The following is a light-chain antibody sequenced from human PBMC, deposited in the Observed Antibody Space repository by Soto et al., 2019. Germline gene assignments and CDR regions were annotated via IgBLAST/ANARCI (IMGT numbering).Light chain of an antibody. CDR2: DVS. Sequence: QSALTQPASVSGSPGQSITISCTGTRSDVGGYNYVSWYQQHPGKAPKLMIYDVSNRPSGVSNRFSGSKSGNTASLTISGLQAEDEADYYCSSYTSSGTLGVFGTGTKLTVL. J-gene: IGLJ1*01. CDR3: SSYTSSGTLGV. V-gene: IGLV2-14*01. CDR1: RSDVGGYNY.